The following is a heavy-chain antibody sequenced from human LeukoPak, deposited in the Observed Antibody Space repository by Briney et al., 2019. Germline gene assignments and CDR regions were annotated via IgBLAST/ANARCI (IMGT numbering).Heavy chain of an antibody. Sequence: GGSLRLSCSASGFRFGDYAMSWVRQAPGKGLEWVSFIRSKTYGGTTEYAASVKGRFTISRDDSKSIAYLQMNSLKAEDTAVYFCTRNVITQVRGGFVSYYYYMDVWRNRTKVTVSS. CDR3: TRNVITQVRGGFVSYYYYMDV. CDR1: GFRFGDYA. CDR2: IRSKTYGGTT. V-gene: IGHV3-49*04. J-gene: IGHJ6*03. D-gene: IGHD3-10*01.